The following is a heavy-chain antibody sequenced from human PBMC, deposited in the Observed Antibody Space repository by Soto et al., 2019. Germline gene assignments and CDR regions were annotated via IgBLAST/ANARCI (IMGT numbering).Heavy chain of an antibody. CDR2: IYYSGST. J-gene: IGHJ4*02. CDR3: AGDLCGSSLGEYYFHL. D-gene: IGHD6-6*01. V-gene: IGHV4-31*03. Sequence: QVQLQESGPGLVKPSQTLSLTCTVSGGSISSGGYYWSWIRQHPGKGLEWIGYIYYSGSTSYHPSLSRRVTLTGDTSRIRCTRKVSAVTAADTAVYHGAGDLCGSSLGEYYFHLCGQGRLV. CDR1: GGSISSGGYY.